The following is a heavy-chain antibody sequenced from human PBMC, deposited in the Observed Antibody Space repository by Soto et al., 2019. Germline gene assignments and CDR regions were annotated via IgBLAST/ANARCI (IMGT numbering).Heavy chain of an antibody. CDR1: GYTFTGYY. J-gene: IGHJ4*02. CDR3: AGDLVAGYSSSWYYY. CDR2: INPNSGGT. V-gene: IGHV1-2*02. D-gene: IGHD6-13*01. Sequence: ASVKVSCKASGYTFTGYYMHWVRQAPGQGLEWMGWINPNSGGTNYAQKFQGRVTMTRDTSISTAYMELSRLRSDDTAVYYCAGDLVAGYSSSWYYYWGQGTLVTVSS.